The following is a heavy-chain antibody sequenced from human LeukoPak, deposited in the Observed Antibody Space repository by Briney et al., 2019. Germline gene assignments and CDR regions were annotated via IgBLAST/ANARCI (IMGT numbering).Heavy chain of an antibody. CDR3: AREREQWPAYYYYGMDV. J-gene: IGHJ6*02. D-gene: IGHD6-19*01. V-gene: IGHV3-30-3*01. CDR2: ISYDGSNK. Sequence: PGRSLRLSCAASGFTFSSYAMHWVRQAPGKGLEWVAVISYDGSNKYYADPVKGRFTISRDNSKNTLYLQMNSLRAEDTAVYYCAREREQWPAYYYYGMDVWGQGTTVTVSS. CDR1: GFTFSSYA.